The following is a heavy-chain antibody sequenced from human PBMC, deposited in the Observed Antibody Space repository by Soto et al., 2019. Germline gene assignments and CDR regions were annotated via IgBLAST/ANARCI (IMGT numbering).Heavy chain of an antibody. V-gene: IGHV3-30*03. CDR1: GFTFSTYD. Sequence: PGGSLRLSCAASGFTFSTYDMHWVRQAPGKGLEWVAVISYDGSTIYYADSVKGRFTISRDNAKNSLYLQMNSLRDEDTAVYYCARARSRDDFWSGHVYDAFDIWGQGTMVTVSS. J-gene: IGHJ3*02. D-gene: IGHD3-3*01. CDR3: ARARSRDDFWSGHVYDAFDI. CDR2: ISYDGSTI.